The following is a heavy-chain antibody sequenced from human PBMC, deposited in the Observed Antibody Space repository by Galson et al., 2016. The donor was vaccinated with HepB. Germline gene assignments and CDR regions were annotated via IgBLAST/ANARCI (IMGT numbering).Heavy chain of an antibody. D-gene: IGHD1-26*01. V-gene: IGHV3-53*05. J-gene: IGHJ4*02. Sequence: SLRLSCAASGFTVTRSYMSWVRQAPGQGLEWVSVIYSGGATYYTDSVRGRFTISRDDSKNTLFLQIDSLRPKDTDAYYCARGLVGSTTAFDSGGQGTLVAVSS. CDR3: ARGLVGSTTAFDS. CDR2: IYSGGAT. CDR1: GFTVTRSY.